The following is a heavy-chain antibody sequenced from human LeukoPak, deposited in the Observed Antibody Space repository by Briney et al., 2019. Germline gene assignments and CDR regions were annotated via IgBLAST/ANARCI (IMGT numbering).Heavy chain of an antibody. CDR1: GFTFSSYA. Sequence: PGGSLRLSCAASGFTFSSYAMSWVRQAPGKGLEWVSAISGSGGSTYYADSVKGRFTISRDNSKNTLYLQMNSLRAEDTAVYYYAKGPYRYSYGYGVLDYWGQGTLVTVSS. V-gene: IGHV3-23*01. CDR3: AKGPYRYSYGYGVLDY. CDR2: ISGSGGST. D-gene: IGHD5-18*01. J-gene: IGHJ4*02.